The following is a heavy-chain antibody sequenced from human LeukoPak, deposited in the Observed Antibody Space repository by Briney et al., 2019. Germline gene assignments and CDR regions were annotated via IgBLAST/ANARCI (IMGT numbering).Heavy chain of an antibody. V-gene: IGHV3-23*01. CDR3: AKGAEIDH. Sequence: GGSLRLSCAASGFIFSSYAMSWVRQAPGKGLEWVSTISGSGGSTYYADSVKGRFTISRDNSKSMVFLQMNSLRVEDTAIYYCAKGAEIDHWGQGTLVTVSS. CDR1: GFIFSSYA. CDR2: ISGSGGST. J-gene: IGHJ4*02.